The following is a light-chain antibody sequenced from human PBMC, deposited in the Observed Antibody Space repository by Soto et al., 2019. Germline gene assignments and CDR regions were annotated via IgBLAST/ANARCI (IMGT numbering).Light chain of an antibody. CDR1: SSDVGGYNY. V-gene: IGLV2-8*01. J-gene: IGLJ1*01. CDR3: SSYAGSNNYV. Sequence: QSVLTQPPSASGSPGQSVTISCTGTSSDVGGYNYVSWCQQHPGKAPKLMIYEVSKRPSGVPDRFSGSKSGNTGSLTVSGLQAEDEADYYCSSYAGSNNYVFGTGTQVTVL. CDR2: EVS.